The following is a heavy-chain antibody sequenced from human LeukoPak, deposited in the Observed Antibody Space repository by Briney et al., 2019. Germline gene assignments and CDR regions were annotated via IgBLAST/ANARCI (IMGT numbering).Heavy chain of an antibody. CDR1: GDSISSYY. CDR2: IYYSGST. J-gene: IGHJ3*02. D-gene: IGHD3-3*01. Sequence: PSETLSLTCTVSGDSISSYYWNWIRQPPGKGLEWIGYIYYSGSTNYNPSLKSRVTISVDTSKNQFSLKLSSVTAADTAVYYCARDPGRGYDRRSDAFDIWGQGTMVTVSS. V-gene: IGHV4-59*01. CDR3: ARDPGRGYDRRSDAFDI.